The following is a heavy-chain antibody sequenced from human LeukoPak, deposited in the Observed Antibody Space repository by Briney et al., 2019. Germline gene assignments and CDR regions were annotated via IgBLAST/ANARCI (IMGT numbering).Heavy chain of an antibody. J-gene: IGHJ4*02. CDR3: ARGRYLTTLGGAAAGFLDS. V-gene: IGHV4-4*02. D-gene: IGHD6-13*01. CDR2: IHHSGST. Sequence: SETLSLTCAVSGGSISSTNWWSWVRQPPGKGLEWIGEIHHSGSTNYNPSLKRRVTISVDTSQKQFSLRLTSVTAADTAVYYCARGRYLTTLGGAAAGFLDSWGQGTLVTVSS. CDR1: GGSISSTNW.